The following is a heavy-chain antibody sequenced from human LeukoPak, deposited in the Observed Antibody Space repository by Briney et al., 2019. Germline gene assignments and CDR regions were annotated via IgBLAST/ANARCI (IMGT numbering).Heavy chain of an antibody. CDR2: IYSSGST. D-gene: IGHD4-23*01. Sequence: SETLSLTCTVSGGSINSYYGSWIRQPAGKGLEWIGRIYSSGSTNYNPSLKSRVSMSVDTSKNQFSLKLTSVTAADTAVYYCARGGKATVVTMWGQGILVTVSS. CDR1: GGSINSYY. J-gene: IGHJ4*02. V-gene: IGHV4-4*07. CDR3: ARGGKATVVTM.